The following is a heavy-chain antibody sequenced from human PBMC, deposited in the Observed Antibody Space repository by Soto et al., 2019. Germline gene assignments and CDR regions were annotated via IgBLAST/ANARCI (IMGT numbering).Heavy chain of an antibody. CDR3: ARGHCSGDDCFSGLFEY. J-gene: IGHJ4*02. Sequence: GGSLRLYCAASGVTVSSNYMSWVRQAAGKGLEWGSVIYRGGSTYYADSVKGRFTISRDNSKNTLYLQMNSLRPDDTAVYYCARGHCSGDDCFSGLFEYWCQGTLVTVSS. CDR1: GVTVSSNY. V-gene: IGHV3-53*01. CDR2: IYRGGST. D-gene: IGHD2-15*01.